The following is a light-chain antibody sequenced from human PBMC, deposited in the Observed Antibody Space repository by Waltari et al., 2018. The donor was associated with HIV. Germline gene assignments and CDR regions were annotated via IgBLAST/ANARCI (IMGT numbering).Light chain of an antibody. CDR1: QGITSW. J-gene: IGKJ4*01. Sequence: DIQMTQSPSSVSASVGDRVTITCRASQGITSWLAWHQQKPGKAPKLLIYAASSVQSWVPSRFRGSGSGTDFTLTSSSLQPEEFATYYCQQANSFPLTFGGGTKVEIK. CDR2: AAS. CDR3: QQANSFPLT. V-gene: IGKV1D-12*01.